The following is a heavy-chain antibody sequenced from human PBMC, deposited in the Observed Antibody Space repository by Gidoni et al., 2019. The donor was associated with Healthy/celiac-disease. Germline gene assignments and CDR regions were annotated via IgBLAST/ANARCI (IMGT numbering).Heavy chain of an antibody. D-gene: IGHD1-26*01. CDR2: ISWNSGSI. J-gene: IGHJ4*02. Sequence: EVQLVESGGGLVQPGRSLRLSCAASGFTFDDYAMHWVRQAPGKGLEWVSGISWNSGSIGDADSVKGRFTISRDNAKNSLYLQMNSLRAEDTALYYCARIRDSGSYECDYWGQGTLVTVSS. CDR3: ARIRDSGSYECDY. V-gene: IGHV3-9*01. CDR1: GFTFDDYA.